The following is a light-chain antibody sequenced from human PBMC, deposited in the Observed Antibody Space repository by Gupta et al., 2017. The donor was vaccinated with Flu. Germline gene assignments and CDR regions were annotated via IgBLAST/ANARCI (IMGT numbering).Light chain of an antibody. CDR3: QVCDRSSEHRV. CDR1: DIRTKM. CDR2: DDS. V-gene: IGLV3-21*02. J-gene: IGLJ3*02. Sequence: SYVLPQSPSVSVAPGPPAKITFGGNDIRTKMVHWYQPKPGRAPVLVVNDDSDRPSGVPDRFSGSNSGNTATLTITTVEAGDEADYYCQVCDRSSEHRVFGGGTKLTVL.